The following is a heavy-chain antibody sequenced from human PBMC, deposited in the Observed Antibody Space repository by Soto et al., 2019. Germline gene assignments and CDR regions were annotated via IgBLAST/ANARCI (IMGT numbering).Heavy chain of an antibody. V-gene: IGHV3-23*01. CDR1: AFTFSHFA. J-gene: IGHJ5*02. Sequence: GGTRRCSCAASAFTFSHFAMSSFRHAPGKGLEWVSAISASGGSTYYADSVKGRFTISRDDSNNTLYLQMNSLRVEDTAVYYCAKDPRVSFDPWGQGTLVSVSS. CDR2: ISASGGST. CDR3: AKDPRVSFDP.